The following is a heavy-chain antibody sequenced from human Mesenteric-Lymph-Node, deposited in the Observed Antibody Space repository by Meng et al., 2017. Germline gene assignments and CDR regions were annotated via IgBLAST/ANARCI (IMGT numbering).Heavy chain of an antibody. D-gene: IGHD6-13*01. CDR3: ACSRTFDY. Sequence: GESLKISCAASGFTFSSYAMTWVRQAPGKGLEWVSTISASDDTTYHADSVKGRFTISRDNAKNTLYLQMNSLRAEDTAIYYCACSRTFDYWGQGTLVTVSS. J-gene: IGHJ4*02. CDR2: ISASDDTT. V-gene: IGHV3-23*01. CDR1: GFTFSSYA.